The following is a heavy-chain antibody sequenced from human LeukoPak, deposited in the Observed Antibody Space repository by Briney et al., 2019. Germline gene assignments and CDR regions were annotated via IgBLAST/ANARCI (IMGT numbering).Heavy chain of an antibody. CDR1: GFTFSTYG. CDR3: AKRLAVTGTYHFDY. Sequence: GGSLRLSCAASGFTFSTYGMHWVRQAPGKGLEWVAVIWYDGSDKNHADSVKGRFTISRDNSKSTLYLQMNSLRAEDTAVYYCAKRLAVTGTYHFDYWGQGTLVTVSS. D-gene: IGHD6-19*01. CDR2: IWYDGSDK. J-gene: IGHJ4*02. V-gene: IGHV3-33*06.